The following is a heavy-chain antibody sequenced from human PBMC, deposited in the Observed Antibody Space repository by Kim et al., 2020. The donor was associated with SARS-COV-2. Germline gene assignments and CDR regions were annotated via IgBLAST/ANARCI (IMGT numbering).Heavy chain of an antibody. Sequence: SETLSLTCTVSGGSISSYYWSWIRQPPGKGLEWIGYIYYSGSTNYNPSLKSRVTISVDTSKNQFSLKLSSVTAADTAVYYCARSTMVRGVPLYYYYGMDVWGQGTTVAVSS. CDR1: GGSISSYY. V-gene: IGHV4-59*01. CDR2: IYYSGST. D-gene: IGHD3-10*01. CDR3: ARSTMVRGVPLYYYYGMDV. J-gene: IGHJ6*02.